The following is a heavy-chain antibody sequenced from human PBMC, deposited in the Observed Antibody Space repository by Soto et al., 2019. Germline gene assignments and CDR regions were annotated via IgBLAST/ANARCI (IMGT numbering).Heavy chain of an antibody. V-gene: IGHV3-73*02. CDR1: GFTFSGSA. D-gene: IGHD3-22*01. Sequence: EVQLVESGGGLVQPGGSLKLSCAASGFTFSGSAMHWVRQASGKGLEWVGRIRSKANSYATAYAASVKGRFTISRDDSKNTAYLQMNSLNTEDTAVYYCTREYYYDSSGYSYWGQGTLVTVSS. CDR2: IRSKANSYAT. J-gene: IGHJ4*02. CDR3: TREYYYDSSGYSY.